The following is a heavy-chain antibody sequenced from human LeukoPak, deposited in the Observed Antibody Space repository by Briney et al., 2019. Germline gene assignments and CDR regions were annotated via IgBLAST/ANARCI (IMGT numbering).Heavy chain of an antibody. CDR1: GFTLSSYA. Sequence: GRSLRLSCAASGFTLSSYALHWVRQAPGKGLEWVAVISYDGTNKYHADSVKGRFTISRDNSKNTLYLQMNSLRAEDTAVYYCARDSTYYYDSGSSGPHYFDYWGQGTLVTVSS. CDR3: ARDSTYYYDSGSSGPHYFDY. CDR2: ISYDGTNK. D-gene: IGHD3-10*01. V-gene: IGHV3-30*01. J-gene: IGHJ4*02.